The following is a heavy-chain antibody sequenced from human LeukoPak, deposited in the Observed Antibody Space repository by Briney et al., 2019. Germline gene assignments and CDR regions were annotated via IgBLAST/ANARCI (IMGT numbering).Heavy chain of an antibody. V-gene: IGHV3-23*01. CDR1: GFTFSSYS. CDR3: ASGPGSYTDY. CDR2: ISGGGAST. D-gene: IGHD1-26*01. Sequence: PGGSLRLSCAASGFTFSSYSMSWDRQAPGKGLEWVSAISGGGASTYYAASVKGRFTISRDNSKNTLYLQMNSLRAEDTAVYYCASGPGSYTDYWGQGTLVTVSS. J-gene: IGHJ4*02.